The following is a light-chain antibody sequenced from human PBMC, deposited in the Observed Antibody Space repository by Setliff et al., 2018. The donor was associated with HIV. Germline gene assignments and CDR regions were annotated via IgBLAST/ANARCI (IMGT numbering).Light chain of an antibody. Sequence: QSVLTQPASVSGSPGQSITISCTGTSSDVGGYTYVSWYQQHPGKAPKLIIYEVRNRPSGVSTRFSGSKSGNTASLTISGLQPEDEADYYCASYAITNTRPFGTGTKV. CDR2: EVR. V-gene: IGLV2-14*03. CDR1: SSDVGGYTY. J-gene: IGLJ1*01. CDR3: ASYAITNTRP.